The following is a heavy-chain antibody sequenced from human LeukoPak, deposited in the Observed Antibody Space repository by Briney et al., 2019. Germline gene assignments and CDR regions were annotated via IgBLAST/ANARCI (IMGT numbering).Heavy chain of an antibody. CDR2: LSGSGGST. V-gene: IGHV3-23*01. CDR1: GGSISSSSYY. CDR3: AKAWLEQGGMFDY. Sequence: ETLSLTCTVSGGSISSSSYYWGWVRQAPGEGLEWVSLLSGSGGSTYYADSVKGRFTISRDNSKNTLYLQMNSLRAEDTAVYYCAKAWLEQGGMFDYWGQGTPVTVSS. D-gene: IGHD1/OR15-1a*01. J-gene: IGHJ4*02.